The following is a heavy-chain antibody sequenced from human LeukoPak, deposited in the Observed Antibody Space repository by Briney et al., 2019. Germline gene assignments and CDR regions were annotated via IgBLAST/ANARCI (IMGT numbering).Heavy chain of an antibody. V-gene: IGHV3-7*03. CDR3: ARSSYSSSSSV. CDR1: GFTFSGFW. Sequence: GGSLRLSCAVSGFTFSGFWMSWSRQAPGKGLEWVASINSDGSEGHYADVVKGRFTISRDNAKNSLYLQINSLRAEDTAVYYCARSSYSSSSSVWGQGTMVTVSS. CDR2: INSDGSEG. J-gene: IGHJ3*01. D-gene: IGHD6-6*01.